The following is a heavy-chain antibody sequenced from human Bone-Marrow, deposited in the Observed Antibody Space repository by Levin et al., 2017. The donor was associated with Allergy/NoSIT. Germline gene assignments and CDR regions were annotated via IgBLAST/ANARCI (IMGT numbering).Heavy chain of an antibody. CDR2: IAYDGSNK. Sequence: PGGSLRLSCEVSGFTFDTYGMHWVRQAPGKGLEWVALIAYDGSNKIYGDSVKGRFIISRDNSKNTLYLQMNSLRADDTAVYFCAKDPREESDFWGDYYNLRYFQDWGQGTLVTVSS. D-gene: IGHD3-3*01. J-gene: IGHJ1*01. CDR1: GFTFDTYG. CDR3: AKDPREESDFWGDYYNLRYFQD. V-gene: IGHV3-30*18.